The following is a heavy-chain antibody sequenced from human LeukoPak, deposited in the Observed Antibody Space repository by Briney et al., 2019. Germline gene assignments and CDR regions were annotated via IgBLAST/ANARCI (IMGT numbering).Heavy chain of an antibody. CDR2: ISKSGSTI. CDR3: GNLGGYDFPLDY. D-gene: IGHD5-12*01. J-gene: IGHJ4*02. V-gene: IGHV3-48*01. CDR1: GFTFSGYS. Sequence: GGSLRLSCAASGFTFSGYSMNWVRRAPGKGLEWVSYISKSGSTIYYADSVKGRFTISRDNSKNTLYPQMNSLRAEDTAVYYCGNLGGYDFPLDYWGQGTLVTVSS.